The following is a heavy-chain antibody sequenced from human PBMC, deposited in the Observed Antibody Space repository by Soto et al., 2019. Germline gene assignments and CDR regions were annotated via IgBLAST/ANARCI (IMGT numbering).Heavy chain of an antibody. CDR2: INHSGST. D-gene: IGHD3-9*01. V-gene: IGHV4-34*01. J-gene: IGHJ6*01. CDR1: GGSFSGYY. CDR3: ARGHILTGYYTGSPYYVKDV. Sequence: SETLSLTCAVYGGSFSGYYWSWIRQPPGKGLEWIGEINHSGSTNYNPSLKSRVTISVDTSKNQFSLKMSSVTAADTAVYYCARGHILTGYYTGSPYYVKDV.